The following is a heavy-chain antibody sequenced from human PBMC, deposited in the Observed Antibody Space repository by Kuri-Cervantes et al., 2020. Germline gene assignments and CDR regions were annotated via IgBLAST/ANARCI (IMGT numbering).Heavy chain of an antibody. V-gene: IGHV1-69*04. J-gene: IGHJ6*02. D-gene: IGHD3-10*01. CDR3: ARDRGLLLLWFGESGNYYGMDV. CDR1: GYTFTSYT. Sequence: SVKVSCKASGYTFTSYTISGVRQAPGQGLEWMGRIIPILGIANYAQKFQGRVTITADKSTSTAYMELSSLRSEDTAVYYCARDRGLLLLWFGESGNYYGMDVWGQGTTVTVSS. CDR2: IIPILGIA.